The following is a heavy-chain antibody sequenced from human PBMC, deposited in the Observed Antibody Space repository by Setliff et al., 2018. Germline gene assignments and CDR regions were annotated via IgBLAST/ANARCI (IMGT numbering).Heavy chain of an antibody. Sequence: SVKVSCKASGGTFSGYAFSWVQQAPGQGLEWMGGITPIFETAHYAEKFRDRVTITADKSTTTIHMELSSLISEDTAVYFCARDSVTLAQLERRGGWHYYGMGVWGQGTTVTVSS. CDR3: ARDSVTLAQLERRGGWHYYGMGV. CDR2: ITPIFETA. J-gene: IGHJ6*02. V-gene: IGHV1-69*06. D-gene: IGHD1-1*01. CDR1: GGTFSGYA.